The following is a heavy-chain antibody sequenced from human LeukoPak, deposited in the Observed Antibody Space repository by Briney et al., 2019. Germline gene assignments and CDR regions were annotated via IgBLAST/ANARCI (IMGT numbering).Heavy chain of an antibody. CDR2: ISGSGGST. CDR1: GFTFSSYA. Sequence: QTGGSLRLSCAGSGFTFSSYAMSWVRQAPGKGLEWVSAISGSGGSTYYADSVKGRFTISRDNSKNTLYLQMNSLRAEDTAVYYCATSPLWVTRQNYPIDYWGQGTLVTVSS. V-gene: IGHV3-23*01. D-gene: IGHD4-17*01. J-gene: IGHJ4*02. CDR3: ATSPLWVTRQNYPIDY.